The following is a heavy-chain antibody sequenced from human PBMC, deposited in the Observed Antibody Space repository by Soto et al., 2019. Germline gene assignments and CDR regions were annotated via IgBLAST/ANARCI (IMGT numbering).Heavy chain of an antibody. CDR3: AKRTTSSSTSDY. V-gene: IGHV3-23*01. CDR1: GFTFSSYA. J-gene: IGHJ4*02. Sequence: GGSLRLSCAASGFTFSSYAMSWVRQAPGKGLEWVSSIIVSGDRTYYADSVKGRFTISRDNSKNTLYLQMNSLRSDDTAVYYCAKRTTSSSTSDYWGQGTLVTVSS. D-gene: IGHD6-6*01. CDR2: IIVSGDRT.